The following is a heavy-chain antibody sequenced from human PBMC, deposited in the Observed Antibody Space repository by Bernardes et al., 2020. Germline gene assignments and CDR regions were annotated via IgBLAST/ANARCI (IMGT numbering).Heavy chain of an antibody. CDR3: AREDFSRIGRYTPDS. CDR2: IWSDGSRE. V-gene: IGHV3-33*01. Sequence: GGSLRLSCAASGFTFSNDGMHWVRHAPGKGLEWVAMIWSDGSREHYAGAVEGRFTISRDNSNNTLNLQMNSLRAEDTAVYFCAREDFSRIGRYTPDSWGQGTLVTVSS. D-gene: IGHD3-16*02. J-gene: IGHJ4*02. CDR1: GFTFSNDG.